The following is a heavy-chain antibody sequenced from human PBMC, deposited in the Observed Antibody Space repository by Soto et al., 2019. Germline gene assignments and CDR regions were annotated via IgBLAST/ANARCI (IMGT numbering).Heavy chain of an antibody. CDR2: IWYDGRNQ. J-gene: IGHJ5*02. Sequence: QVQLVESGGCVVQPGRSLRLSCAAYGFTFSSYGMHWFRQAPGKGLEWVAVIWYDGRNQYYADSVKGRFTISRDNFKNTLELQMNSMRAEDTAVYYCAREYSGRYYGWFDRCGQGTLVTVSS. CDR3: AREYSGRYYGWFDR. CDR1: GFTFSSYG. V-gene: IGHV3-33*01. D-gene: IGHD1-26*01.